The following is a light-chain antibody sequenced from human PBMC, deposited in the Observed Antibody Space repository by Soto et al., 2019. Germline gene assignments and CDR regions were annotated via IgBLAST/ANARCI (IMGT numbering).Light chain of an antibody. CDR2: GAS. CDR3: QQYHTWPIT. V-gene: IGKV3-15*01. CDR1: QGISRK. Sequence: IVMTQSPATLSVAPGERVTFSCRASQGISRKVAWYQHKPGQAPRLLSGASTGATGIPARFSGSGSGTEFTLTISSLQSEDCAIYYCQQYHTWPITFGGGTKVEIK. J-gene: IGKJ4*01.